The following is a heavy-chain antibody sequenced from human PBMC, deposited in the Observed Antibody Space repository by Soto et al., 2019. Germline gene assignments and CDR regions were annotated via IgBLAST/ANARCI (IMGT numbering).Heavy chain of an antibody. Sequence: SQTLSLTFAISGDSVSSNSAAWNWIRQSPSRGLEWLGRTYYRSKWYNDYAVSVKSRITINPDTSKNQFSLQLNSVTPEDTAVYYCARSKKGYSSSKASKWFDSWGQGTLGTVSS. CDR1: GDSVSSNSAA. J-gene: IGHJ5*01. CDR2: TYYRSKWYN. D-gene: IGHD6-13*01. CDR3: ARSKKGYSSSKASKWFDS. V-gene: IGHV6-1*01.